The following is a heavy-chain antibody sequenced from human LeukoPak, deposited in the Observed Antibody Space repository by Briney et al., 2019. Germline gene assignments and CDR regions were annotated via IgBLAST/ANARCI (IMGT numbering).Heavy chain of an antibody. CDR2: IKQDGSEK. CDR3: ARVLLNYYYYMDV. V-gene: IGHV3-7*01. J-gene: IGHJ6*03. D-gene: IGHD2-15*01. CDR1: GLTFRSYW. Sequence: GGSLRLSXAASGLTFRSYWMSWVRQAPGKGLEWVANIKQDGSEKYYLDSVKGRFTISRDNAKNSLYLQMNSLRAEDTAVYYCARVLLNYYYYMDVWGKGTTVTVSS.